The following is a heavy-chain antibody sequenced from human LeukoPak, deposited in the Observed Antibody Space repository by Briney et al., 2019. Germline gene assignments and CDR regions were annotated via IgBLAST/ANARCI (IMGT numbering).Heavy chain of an antibody. V-gene: IGHV4-34*01. CDR1: GDSSRDYF. CDR2: INHVGTT. J-gene: IGHJ4*02. D-gene: IGHD1-26*01. Sequence: SETLSLTCAVHGDSSRDYFWNWIRQSPDKGLEWIGEINHVGTTHYNPSLKSRVTISVDTSKNQFSLKLSSVTAADTAVYYCARSLYVGSYSPFDYWGQGTLVTVSS. CDR3: ARSLYVGSYSPFDY.